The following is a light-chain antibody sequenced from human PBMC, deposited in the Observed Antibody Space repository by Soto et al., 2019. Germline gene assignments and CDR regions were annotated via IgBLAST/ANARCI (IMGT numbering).Light chain of an antibody. CDR3: SSYTSRTTLSV. J-gene: IGLJ1*01. CDR2: EVS. CDR1: SSDVGGYNY. Sequence: QSVLTQPASMSGSPGQSITISCTGTSSDVGGYNYVSWYQHHPGKAPKLMIYEVSNRPSGVSNRFSGSKSGNSASLTISGLQTEGEADYYCSSYTSRTTLSVFGTGTKVTVL. V-gene: IGLV2-14*01.